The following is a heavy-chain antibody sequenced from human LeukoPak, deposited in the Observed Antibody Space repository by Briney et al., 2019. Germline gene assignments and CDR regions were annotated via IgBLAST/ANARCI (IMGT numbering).Heavy chain of an antibody. D-gene: IGHD3-3*01. CDR3: ARDSEPDFWSGYYCLDY. J-gene: IGHJ4*02. Sequence: GGSLRLSCAASGFTFSSYSMNWVRQAPGKWLEWVSSISSSSSYIYYADSVKGRFTISRDNAKNSLYLQMNSLRAEDAAVYYCARDSEPDFWSGYYCLDYWGQGTLVTVSS. V-gene: IGHV3-21*01. CDR2: ISSSSSYI. CDR1: GFTFSSYS.